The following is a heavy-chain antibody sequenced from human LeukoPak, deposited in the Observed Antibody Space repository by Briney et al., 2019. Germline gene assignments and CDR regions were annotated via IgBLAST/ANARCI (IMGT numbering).Heavy chain of an antibody. CDR2: IDWDDDK. Sequence: SGPALVKPTQTLTLTCTFSGFSLSTRGMCVSWIRQPPGKALEWLARIDWDDDKYYSTSLKTRLTISKDTSKNQVVLTMTNMDPVDTATYYCARKPGYCSGGSCYEDAFDIWGQGTMVTVSS. CDR3: ARKPGYCSGGSCYEDAFDI. D-gene: IGHD2-15*01. J-gene: IGHJ3*02. V-gene: IGHV2-70*11. CDR1: GFSLSTRGMC.